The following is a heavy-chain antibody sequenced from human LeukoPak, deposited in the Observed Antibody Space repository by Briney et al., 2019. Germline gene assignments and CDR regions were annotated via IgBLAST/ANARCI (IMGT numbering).Heavy chain of an antibody. CDR3: AREGLRNVHNPLGY. CDR2: IKESEKT. Sequence: PEPLSLTCAVYGGSLSGYYWSWIRQPPGKGVEWIGEIKESEKTTYNPSLKSRVTISIDTSKNQFSLKLSSVTAADTAVYYCAREGLRNVHNPLGYWGQGTLLTVSS. CDR1: GGSLSGYY. D-gene: IGHD5-24*01. V-gene: IGHV4-34*01. J-gene: IGHJ4*02.